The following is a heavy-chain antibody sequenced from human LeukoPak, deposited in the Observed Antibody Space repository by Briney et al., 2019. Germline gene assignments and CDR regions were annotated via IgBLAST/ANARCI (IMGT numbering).Heavy chain of an antibody. CDR1: GYTFTDYY. V-gene: IGHV1-46*01. J-gene: IGHJ4*02. Sequence: ASVKVSCKTSGYTFTDYYIHWVRQAPGQGLAWMGIIFPSGSNTNYAQGFQGRITMTRDTSTTTVFMELTGLTSEDTAVYFCVREQSGGTFDYWGQGTLVTVSS. CDR3: VREQSGGTFDY. D-gene: IGHD1-26*01. CDR2: IFPSGSNT.